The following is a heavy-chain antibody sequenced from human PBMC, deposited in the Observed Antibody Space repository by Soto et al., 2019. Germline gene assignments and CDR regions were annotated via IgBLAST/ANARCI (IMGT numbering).Heavy chain of an antibody. J-gene: IGHJ4*02. CDR2: AFYSGSS. Sequence: QLQLQESGPGLVKPSETLSLTCTVSGGSISSRSYWWAWIRQPPGKGLEWIGDAFYSGSSYYNPSLKSRVAISVDTSKNQFSLKLNSVTAADTAVYYCARHPRDDYNYGGSGIFDYWGQGTLVTVSS. V-gene: IGHV4-39*01. CDR1: GGSISSRSYW. D-gene: IGHD4-4*01. CDR3: ARHPRDDYNYGGSGIFDY.